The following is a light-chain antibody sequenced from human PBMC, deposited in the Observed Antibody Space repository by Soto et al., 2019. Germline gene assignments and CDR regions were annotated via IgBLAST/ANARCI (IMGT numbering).Light chain of an antibody. CDR1: RGISNY. V-gene: IGKV1-27*01. CDR3: QKYNSAPWT. Sequence: DIQMTQSPSSLSASVGDRVTITCRASRGISNYLAWYQQKPGKVPKLLMYAASTLQSGVPSRFSGSGSGTDFTLTISSLQPEDVATYYCQKYNSAPWTFGQGTKVEIK. J-gene: IGKJ1*01. CDR2: AAS.